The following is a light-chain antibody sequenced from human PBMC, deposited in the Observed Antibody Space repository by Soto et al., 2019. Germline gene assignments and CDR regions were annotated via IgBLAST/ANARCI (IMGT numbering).Light chain of an antibody. Sequence: QSALTQPASVSGSPGQSITISCTGTSSDVGHYDYVSWYQQHPGNAPKLMIYDVRLRPSGVSDRFSGSKSGNTASLTISGLRAEDEADYYCCSYTTTTSRAFGTGTKLTVL. V-gene: IGLV2-14*03. J-gene: IGLJ1*01. CDR2: DVR. CDR1: SSDVGHYDY. CDR3: CSYTTTTSRA.